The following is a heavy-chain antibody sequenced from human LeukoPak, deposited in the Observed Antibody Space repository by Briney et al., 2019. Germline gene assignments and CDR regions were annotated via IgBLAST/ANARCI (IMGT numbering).Heavy chain of an antibody. CDR3: ARAFSHTVTIWFDP. J-gene: IGHJ5*02. D-gene: IGHD4-17*01. Sequence: SETLSLTCTVSGGSISSYYWSWIRQPPGKGLEWIGYIYYSGSTNHNPSLKSRVTISVDTSKNQFSLKLSSVTAADTAVYYCARAFSHTVTIWFDPWGQGTLVTVSS. CDR1: GGSISSYY. CDR2: IYYSGST. V-gene: IGHV4-59*12.